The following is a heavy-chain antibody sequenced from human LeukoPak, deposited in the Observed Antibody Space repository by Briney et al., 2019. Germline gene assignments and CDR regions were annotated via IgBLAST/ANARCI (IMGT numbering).Heavy chain of an antibody. Sequence: GGSLRLSCAASGFTFSSYSMNWVRQAPGKGLEWVSYISSSSSTIYCADSVKGRFTISRDNAKNSLYLQMNSLRAEDTAVYYCAREMERGGSWWYYYGMDVWGQGTTVTVSS. CDR3: AREMERGGSWWYYYGMDV. CDR1: GFTFSSYS. V-gene: IGHV3-48*01. D-gene: IGHD2-15*01. J-gene: IGHJ6*02. CDR2: ISSSSSTI.